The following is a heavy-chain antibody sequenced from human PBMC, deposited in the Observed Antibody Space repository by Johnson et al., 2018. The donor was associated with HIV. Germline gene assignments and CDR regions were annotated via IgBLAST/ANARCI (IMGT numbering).Heavy chain of an antibody. CDR3: ARGFAVRGEALYI. D-gene: IGHD3-10*01. V-gene: IGHV3-30-3*01. Sequence: QVHLVESGGGVVQPGRSLRLSCAASGFTFSSYAMHWVRQAPGKGLEWVAVISYDGSNKYYADSVKGRFTISRDNSKNTLYLQMTSLRSEDTDVYYGARGFAVRGEALYIWGQGTMVPFSS. CDR1: GFTFSSYA. CDR2: ISYDGSNK. J-gene: IGHJ3*02.